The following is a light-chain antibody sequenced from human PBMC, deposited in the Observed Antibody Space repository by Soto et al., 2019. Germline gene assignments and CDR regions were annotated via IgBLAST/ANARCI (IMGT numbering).Light chain of an antibody. V-gene: IGKV3-15*01. Sequence: EIVMTQSPATLSVSPGEGATLSCKASQNVYNNLAWYQQRPGQPPRLLIYDASTRATGISARFSGSGYGTEFTRTSSSLQSEDFAVYFCQQCRNWPLTFGGGTKVEIK. CDR3: QQCRNWPLT. CDR1: QNVYNN. CDR2: DAS. J-gene: IGKJ4*01.